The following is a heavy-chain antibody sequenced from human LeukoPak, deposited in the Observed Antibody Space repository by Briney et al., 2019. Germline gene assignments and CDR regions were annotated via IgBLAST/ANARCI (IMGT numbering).Heavy chain of an antibody. J-gene: IGHJ4*02. CDR3: ARSYDSSGEIDY. Sequence: PSETLSLTCTVSGGSISSYYWSWIRQPPGKGLEWIGYIYYSGSTNYNPSLKSRVTISVDTPKNQFSLKLSSVTAADTAVYYCARSYDSSGEIDYWGQGTLVTVSS. D-gene: IGHD3-22*01. V-gene: IGHV4-59*08. CDR2: IYYSGST. CDR1: GGSISSYY.